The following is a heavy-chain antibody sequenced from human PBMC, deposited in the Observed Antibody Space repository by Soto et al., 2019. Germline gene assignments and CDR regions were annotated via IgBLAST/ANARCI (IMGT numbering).Heavy chain of an antibody. CDR2: IIPIFGTA. Sequence: ASVKVSCKASGGTFSSYAISWVRQAPGQGLEWMGGIIPIFGTANYAQKFQGRVTITADESTSTAYMELSSLRSEDTAVYYCVRSGSGKDYYYYGMDVWGQGTTVTVSS. CDR3: VRSGSGKDYYYYGMDV. CDR1: GGTFSSYA. J-gene: IGHJ6*02. D-gene: IGHD3-10*01. V-gene: IGHV1-69*13.